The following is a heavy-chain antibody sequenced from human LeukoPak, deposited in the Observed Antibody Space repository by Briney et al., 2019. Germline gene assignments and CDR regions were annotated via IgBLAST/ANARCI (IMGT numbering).Heavy chain of an antibody. CDR1: GYTLTELS. Sequence: ASVKVSCKVSGYTLTELSMHWVRQAPGKGLEWMGGFDPEDGETIYAQKFQGRVTMTEDTSTDTAYMELSSLRSEDTAAYYCASSIAAASGWFDPWGQGTLVTVSS. V-gene: IGHV1-24*01. J-gene: IGHJ5*02. CDR3: ASSIAAASGWFDP. CDR2: FDPEDGET. D-gene: IGHD6-13*01.